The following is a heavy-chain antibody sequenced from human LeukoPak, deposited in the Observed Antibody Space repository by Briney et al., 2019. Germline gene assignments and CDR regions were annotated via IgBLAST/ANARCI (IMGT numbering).Heavy chain of an antibody. V-gene: IGHV3-30-3*01. CDR1: GFTFSSYA. CDR3: ARIAARLVDY. D-gene: IGHD6-6*01. Sequence: PGGSLRLSCAASGFTFSSYAMHWVRQAPGKGLEWVAVISYDGSNKYYADSVKGRFTISRDNAKNSLYLQMNSLRAEDTAVYYCARIAARLVDYWGQGTLVTVSS. J-gene: IGHJ4*02. CDR2: ISYDGSNK.